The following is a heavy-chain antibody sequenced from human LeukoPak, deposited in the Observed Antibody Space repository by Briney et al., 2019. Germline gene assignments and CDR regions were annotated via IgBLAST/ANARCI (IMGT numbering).Heavy chain of an antibody. CDR1: GGSISSSSYY. CDR2: IYHSGSS. D-gene: IGHD3-10*01. V-gene: IGHV4-39*01. Sequence: SETLSLTCTVYGGSISSSSYYWGWIRQTPGKGLEWIGSIYHSGSSYYNPSLKSRFTISVDTSKNQFSLKLSSVTAADTAVYYCARHSSYYGNFDYWGQGTLVTVSS. CDR3: ARHSSYYGNFDY. J-gene: IGHJ4*02.